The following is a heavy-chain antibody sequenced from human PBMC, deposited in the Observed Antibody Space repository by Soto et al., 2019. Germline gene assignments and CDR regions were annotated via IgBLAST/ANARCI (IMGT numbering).Heavy chain of an antibody. J-gene: IGHJ6*02. CDR3: ARGQQAAIGDYYYHGLDV. V-gene: IGHV3-73*02. D-gene: IGHD3-10*01. CDR2: IRSRANNYAT. Sequence: VRLVESGGGSVQPGGSLKLSCAASELNFSGSAIHWVRQAPGKGLEWVGRIRSRANNYATSSGESVRGRFTFFRDDLNNMEYLKMNTHKTEDTAIYYCARGQQAAIGDYYYHGLDVWGQGTSVTVSS. CDR1: ELNFSGSA.